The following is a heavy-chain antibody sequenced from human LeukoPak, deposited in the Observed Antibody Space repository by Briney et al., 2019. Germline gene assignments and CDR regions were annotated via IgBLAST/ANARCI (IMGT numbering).Heavy chain of an antibody. Sequence: SGGSPRLSCVASGFTFRDYWMTWVRQAPGKGLEWVANIKEDGSQINHVDSVKGRFTISRDNAKNSLYLQMNSLRVEDTAVYYCAKHKIAWRTFDCWGQGTLVTVSS. D-gene: IGHD1/OR15-1a*01. CDR3: AKHKIAWRTFDC. V-gene: IGHV3-7*01. CDR2: IKEDGSQI. CDR1: GFTFRDYW. J-gene: IGHJ4*02.